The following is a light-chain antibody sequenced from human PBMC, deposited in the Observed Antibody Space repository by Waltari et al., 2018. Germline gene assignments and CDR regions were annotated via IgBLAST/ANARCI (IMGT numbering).Light chain of an antibody. CDR3: CSYAGSYTYV. Sequence: QSALTQPRSVSGSPGQSVTISCTGPSSAVRGYNYLSWYQQHPGKAPKLMIYDVSKRPAGVPDRFSGSKSGNTASLTISGLQAEDEADYYCCSYAGSYTYVFGTGTKVTVL. V-gene: IGLV2-11*01. CDR2: DVS. J-gene: IGLJ1*01. CDR1: SSAVRGYNY.